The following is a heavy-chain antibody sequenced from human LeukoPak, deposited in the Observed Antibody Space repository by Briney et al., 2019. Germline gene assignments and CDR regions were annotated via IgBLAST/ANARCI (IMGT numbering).Heavy chain of an antibody. V-gene: IGHV3-74*01. CDR2: INSDGRST. CDR3: ARLDIVVVPSASSWFDP. J-gene: IGHJ5*02. CDR1: GFTFSSYW. Sequence: GGSLRLSCAASGFTFSSYWMHWVRQAPGKGLVWVSRINSDGRSTSYADSVKGRFTISRDNAKNTLYLQMNSLRVEDTAVYCCARLDIVVVPSASSWFDPWGQGTLVTVSS. D-gene: IGHD2-2*01.